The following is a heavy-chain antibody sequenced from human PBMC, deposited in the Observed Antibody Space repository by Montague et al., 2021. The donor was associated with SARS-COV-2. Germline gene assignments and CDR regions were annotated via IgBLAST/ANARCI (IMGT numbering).Heavy chain of an antibody. CDR2: INHTGSA. CDR1: SGSFSDFY. Sequence: SETLSLTCAVYSGSFSDFYWTWIRQSPGKGLEWIGEINHTGSATYNPSLKGRVTLSRDTSKNQFSLSLNSVTAADTAVYFCARQLPSYCSTNKCHPYYFDVWGQGALVTVSS. CDR3: ARQLPSYCSTNKCHPYYFDV. J-gene: IGHJ4*02. V-gene: IGHV4-34*01. D-gene: IGHD2-2*01.